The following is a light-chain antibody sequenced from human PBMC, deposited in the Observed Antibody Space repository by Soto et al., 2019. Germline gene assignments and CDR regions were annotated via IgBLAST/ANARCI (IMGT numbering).Light chain of an antibody. CDR1: QSIGNNY. CDR3: QQCAYSPRT. CDR2: DAS. Sequence: EIVLTQSPDTLSLSPGERATISCRASQSIGNNYLAWYQQKPGQAPRLLIYDASSRATGIPDRFTGSGSGADFALTISRLEPEDFAVYYCQQCAYSPRTFGQGPKVEVK. J-gene: IGKJ1*01. V-gene: IGKV3-20*01.